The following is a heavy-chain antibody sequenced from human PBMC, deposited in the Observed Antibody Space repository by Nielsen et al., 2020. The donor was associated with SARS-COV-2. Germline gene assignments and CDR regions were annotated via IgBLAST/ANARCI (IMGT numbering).Heavy chain of an antibody. CDR3: ATAPAVQATGWFDP. V-gene: IGHV1-24*01. CDR2: FDPEDGET. CDR1: GYTLTELS. J-gene: IGHJ5*02. D-gene: IGHD1-26*01. Sequence: ASVKVSCKVSGYTLTELSMHWVRQAPGKGLEWMGGFDPEDGETIYAQKFQGRVTMTEDTSTDTAYMELSSLRSEDTAVYYCATAPAVQATGWFDPWGRGTLVTVSS.